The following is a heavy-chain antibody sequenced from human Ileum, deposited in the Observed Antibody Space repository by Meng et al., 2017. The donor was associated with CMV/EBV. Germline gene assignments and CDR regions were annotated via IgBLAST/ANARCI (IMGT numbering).Heavy chain of an antibody. J-gene: IGHJ4*02. Sequence: QFVTPGAEVKKPGASVNVSCKASGLPFTAYDLYWGRQAPGQGLEWMGWINSGGTNYAQKFQGRVTMPRDTSITTAYMELSSLRSDDTAVYFCARGYYYFDYWGQGTLVTVSS. CDR1: GLPFTAYD. CDR3: ARGYYYFDY. CDR2: INSGGT. V-gene: IGHV1-2*02. D-gene: IGHD3-22*01.